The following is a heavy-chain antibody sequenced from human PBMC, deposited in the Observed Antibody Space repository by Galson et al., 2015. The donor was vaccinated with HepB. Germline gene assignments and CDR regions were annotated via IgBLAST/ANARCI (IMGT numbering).Heavy chain of an antibody. V-gene: IGHV3-21*01. Sequence: SLRLSCAASGFTFSSYSMNWVRQAPGKGLEWVSSISSSSSYIYYADSVKGRFTISRDNAKNSLYLQMNSLRAEDTAVYYCARAGVVVAATIYYWGQGALVTVSS. CDR1: GFTFSSYS. D-gene: IGHD2-15*01. CDR2: ISSSSSYI. CDR3: ARAGVVVAATIYY. J-gene: IGHJ4*02.